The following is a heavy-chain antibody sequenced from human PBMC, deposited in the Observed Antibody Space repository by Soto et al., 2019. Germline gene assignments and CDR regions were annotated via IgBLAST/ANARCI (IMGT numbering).Heavy chain of an antibody. CDR1: GGSINSHY. D-gene: IGHD3-3*01. J-gene: IGHJ6*02. V-gene: IGHV4-59*11. CDR2: IYHSGST. Sequence: SETLSLTCTASGGSINSHYWSWIRQPPGKGLEWIGQIYHSGSTKYNPSLKGRVSISLDTSKNQFSLNLNSLTAADTAVYYCATLKIFALDYGMDVWGQGTTVTVSS. CDR3: ATLKIFALDYGMDV.